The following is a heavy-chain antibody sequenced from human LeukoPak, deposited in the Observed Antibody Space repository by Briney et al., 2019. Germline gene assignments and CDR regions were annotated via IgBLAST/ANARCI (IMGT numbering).Heavy chain of an antibody. CDR1: GGTFSSYA. CDR3: ARHRAYSSSWYDY. V-gene: IGHV1-69*13. CDR2: IIPIFGTA. Sequence: GASVKVSCKASGGTFSSYAISWVRQAPGQGLEWMGGIIPIFGTANYAQKFQGRVTITADESTSTAYMELSSLRSEDTAVYYCARHRAYSSSWYDYWGQGTLVTVSS. D-gene: IGHD6-13*01. J-gene: IGHJ4*02.